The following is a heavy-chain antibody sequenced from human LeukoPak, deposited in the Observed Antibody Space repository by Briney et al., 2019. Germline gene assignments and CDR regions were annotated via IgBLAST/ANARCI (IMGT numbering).Heavy chain of an antibody. V-gene: IGHV4-30-4*01. CDR1: GGSISSSNW. CDR2: IYYSGST. D-gene: IGHD6-6*01. J-gene: IGHJ4*02. Sequence: SETLSLTCAVSGGSISSSNWWSWVRQPPGKGLEWIGYIYYSGSTYYNPSLKSRVTMSVDTSKNQFSLKLSSVTAADTAVYYCASRPYNSSPFDYWGQGTLVTVSS. CDR3: ASRPYNSSPFDY.